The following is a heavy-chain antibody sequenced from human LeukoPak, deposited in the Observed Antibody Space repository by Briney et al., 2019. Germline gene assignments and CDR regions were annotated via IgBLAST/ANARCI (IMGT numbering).Heavy chain of an antibody. J-gene: IGHJ4*02. CDR2: ISGSGGST. V-gene: IGHV3-23*01. Sequence: QPGGSLRLSCAASGFTFSSYAMSWVRRAPGKGLEWVSAISGSGGSTYYADSVKGRFTISRDNSKNTLYLQMNSLRAEDTAVYYCAKDLEGIATTRYYFDYWGQGTLVTVSS. D-gene: IGHD1-1*01. CDR1: GFTFSSYA. CDR3: AKDLEGIATTRYYFDY.